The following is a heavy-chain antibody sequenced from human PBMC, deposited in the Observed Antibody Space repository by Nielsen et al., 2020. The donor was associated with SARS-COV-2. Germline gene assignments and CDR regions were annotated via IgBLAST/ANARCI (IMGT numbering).Heavy chain of an antibody. J-gene: IGHJ4*02. CDR1: GFTFSSYA. D-gene: IGHD3-22*01. V-gene: IGHV3-23*01. Sequence: GGSLRLSCAASGFTFSSYAMSWVRQAPGKGLEWVSAISGSGGSTYYADSVKGRFTISRDNSKNTLYLQMNSLRAEDTAVYYCAKDRYYYDSSGYWGSWGQGTLVTVSS. CDR2: ISGSGGST. CDR3: AKDRYYYDSSGYWGS.